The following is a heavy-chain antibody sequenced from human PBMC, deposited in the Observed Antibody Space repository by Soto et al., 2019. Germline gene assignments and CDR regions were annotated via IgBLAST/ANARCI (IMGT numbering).Heavy chain of an antibody. CDR3: ARGWYYDFWSGYGGYCYYGMDV. V-gene: IGHV1-8*01. CDR2: MNPNSGNT. J-gene: IGHJ6*02. D-gene: IGHD3-3*01. Sequence: QVQLVQSGAEVKKPGASVKVSCKASGYTFTSSDLNWVRQATGQGLEWMGWMNPNSGNTGYAQKFQGRVTMTRNTSMSTAYMELSSLRSEDTAVYYCARGWYYDFWSGYGGYCYYGMDVWGQGTTVTVSS. CDR1: GYTFTSSD.